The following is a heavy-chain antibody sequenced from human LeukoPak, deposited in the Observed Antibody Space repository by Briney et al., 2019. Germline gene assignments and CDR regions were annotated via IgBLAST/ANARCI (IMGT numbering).Heavy chain of an antibody. V-gene: IGHV1-69*11. D-gene: IGHD4-11*01. CDR1: GGTFSSYA. CDR2: IIPILGTA. J-gene: IGHJ4*02. CDR3: ARAQPYSNYFDY. Sequence: ASVKVSCKASGGTFSSYAISWVRQAPGQGLEWMGRIIPILGTANYAQKFQGRVTITTDESTSTAYMELSSLRSEDTAVYYCARAQPYSNYFDYWGQGTLVTVSS.